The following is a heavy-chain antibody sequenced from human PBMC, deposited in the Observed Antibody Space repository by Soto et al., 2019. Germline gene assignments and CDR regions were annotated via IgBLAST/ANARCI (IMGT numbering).Heavy chain of an antibody. CDR1: GFSFSTSG. CDR3: APMGV. J-gene: IGHJ6*02. Sequence: GGSLRLSCVASGFSFSTSGMHWVRQAPGKGLEWVAVVSYDRSSKFYADSVKGRFTISRDNSKNTLYLQMSSLRADDTAVYYCAPMGVWGQGTTVTVSS. V-gene: IGHV3-30*03. CDR2: VSYDRSSK.